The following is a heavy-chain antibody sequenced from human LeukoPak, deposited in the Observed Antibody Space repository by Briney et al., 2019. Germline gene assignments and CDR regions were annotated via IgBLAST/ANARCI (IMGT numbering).Heavy chain of an antibody. D-gene: IGHD2-2*01. Sequence: ASVTVSCKASGYTFTGYYMHWVRQAPGQGLEWMGWINPNSGGTNYAQKFQGRVTMTRDTSISTAYMELSRLRSDDTAVYYCARGYCSSTSCFYYFDYWGQGTLVTVSS. V-gene: IGHV1-2*02. CDR2: INPNSGGT. CDR1: GYTFTGYY. J-gene: IGHJ4*02. CDR3: ARGYCSSTSCFYYFDY.